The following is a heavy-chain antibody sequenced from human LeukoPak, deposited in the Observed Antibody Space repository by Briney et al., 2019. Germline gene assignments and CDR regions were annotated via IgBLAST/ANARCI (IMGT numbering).Heavy chain of an antibody. CDR3: ARDGSGAARLSDY. D-gene: IGHD6-6*01. Sequence: ASVKVSCKASGYTFTGYYMHWVRQAPGQGLEWMGWINPNSGGTNYAQKFQGRVTMTRDTSISTAYMELSGLRSDDTAVYYCARDGSGAARLSDYWGQGTLVTVSS. CDR1: GYTFTGYY. V-gene: IGHV1-2*02. CDR2: INPNSGGT. J-gene: IGHJ4*02.